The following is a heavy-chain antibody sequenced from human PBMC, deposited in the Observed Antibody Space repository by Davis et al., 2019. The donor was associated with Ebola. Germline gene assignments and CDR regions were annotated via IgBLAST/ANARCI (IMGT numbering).Heavy chain of an antibody. J-gene: IGHJ4*02. D-gene: IGHD3-10*01. CDR1: GGTFSRYG. CDR3: ARDGNYGSGSPQVDY. V-gene: IGHV1-69*05. CDR2: IIPTINTG. Sequence: SVKVSCKASGGTFSRYGISWVRQAPGQGLEWMGGIIPTINTGSYAQKFQGRVTMTRDTSTSTVYLELSRLRSEETAVYYCARDGNYGSGSPQVDYWGQGTLVTVSS.